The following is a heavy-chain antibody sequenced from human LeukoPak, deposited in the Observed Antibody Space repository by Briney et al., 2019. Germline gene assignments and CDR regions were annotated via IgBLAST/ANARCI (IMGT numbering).Heavy chain of an antibody. V-gene: IGHV1-2*02. Sequence: GASVKVSCKASGYTFTGYYMHWVRQAPGQGLEWMGWINPNSGGTNYAQKFQGRVTMTRDTSISTAYMELSRLRSDDTAVYYCARDRGLRGFGPKEAFDIWGQGTMVTVSS. CDR3: ARDRGLRGFGPKEAFDI. CDR1: GYTFTGYY. CDR2: INPNSGGT. J-gene: IGHJ3*02. D-gene: IGHD3-10*01.